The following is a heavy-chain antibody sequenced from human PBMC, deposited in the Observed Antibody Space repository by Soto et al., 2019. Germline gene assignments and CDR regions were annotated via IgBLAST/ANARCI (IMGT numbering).Heavy chain of an antibody. V-gene: IGHV3-23*01. J-gene: IGHJ4*02. CDR2: ISGSGDST. D-gene: IGHD6-13*01. CDR1: GFTFSSYA. CDR3: ARRGPGTYFDS. Sequence: EVQLLDSGGGLVQPGGSLRLSCAASGFTFSSYAMNWVRQAPGKGLEWVPVISGSGDSTYYADSVKGRFTLSRDNSKNTRYLQMTSLRTEDTAVYYCARRGPGTYFDSRGQGTLVTVSS.